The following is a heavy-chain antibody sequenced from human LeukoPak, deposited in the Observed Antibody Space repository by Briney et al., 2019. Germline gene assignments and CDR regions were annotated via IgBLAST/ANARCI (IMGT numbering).Heavy chain of an antibody. V-gene: IGHV1-3*03. CDR3: ARDRGGSGDFDS. CDR2: INPGNGDT. D-gene: IGHD3-10*01. CDR1: GYTFTNYA. J-gene: IGHJ4*02. Sequence: ASVKVSCKASGYTFTNYAMHWVRQALGQRPEWMGWINPGNGDTKYSQELQDRVTITRDTSATTAYMELSSLTSDDMAVYYCARDRGGSGDFDSWGQGTLVTVSS.